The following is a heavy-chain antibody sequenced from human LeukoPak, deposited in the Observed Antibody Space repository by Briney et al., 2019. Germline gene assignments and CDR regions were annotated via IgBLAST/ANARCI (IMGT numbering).Heavy chain of an antibody. D-gene: IGHD3-3*01. V-gene: IGHV4-61*02. CDR1: GDSISGRAYY. Sequence: SETLSLTCTVSGDSISGRAYYWSWIRQPAGKGLEWIVRIHSSGTHGYNPSLKSRVSISVETSKNQFSLKLSSLTAADTAVYFCSRERGFWSGYFRPRYFDYWGQGTLVTV. J-gene: IGHJ4*02. CDR2: IHSSGTH. CDR3: SRERGFWSGYFRPRYFDY.